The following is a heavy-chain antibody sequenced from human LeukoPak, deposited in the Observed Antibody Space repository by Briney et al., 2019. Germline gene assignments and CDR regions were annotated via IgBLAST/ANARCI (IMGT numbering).Heavy chain of an antibody. V-gene: IGHV3-23*01. J-gene: IGHJ4*02. Sequence: GGSLRLSCAASGFTFSSYGMSWVRQAPGKGLEWVSAISGSCGSTYYADSVKGRFTISRDNSKNTLYLEMNSLIPEDTALYYCAKPQEADLWVPDYWGQGTLATVSS. D-gene: IGHD3-3*01. CDR2: ISGSCGST. CDR1: GFTFSSYG. CDR3: AKPQEADLWVPDY.